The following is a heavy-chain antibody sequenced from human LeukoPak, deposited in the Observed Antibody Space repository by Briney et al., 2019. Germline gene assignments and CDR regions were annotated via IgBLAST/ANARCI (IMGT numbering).Heavy chain of an antibody. CDR3: ARNRVYCSGGSCYPDYYYYGMDV. J-gene: IGHJ6*02. Sequence: GESLKISCKGSGYIFTSYWIGWVRQMPGKGLEWMGIIYPGDSDTRYSPSFQGQVTISADKSISTAYLQWSSLKASDTAMYYCARNRVYCSGGSCYPDYYYYGMDVWGQGTTVTVSS. CDR1: GYIFTSYW. D-gene: IGHD2-15*01. V-gene: IGHV5-51*01. CDR2: IYPGDSDT.